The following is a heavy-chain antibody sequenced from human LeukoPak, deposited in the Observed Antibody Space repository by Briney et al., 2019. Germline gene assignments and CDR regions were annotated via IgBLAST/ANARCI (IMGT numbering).Heavy chain of an antibody. J-gene: IGHJ5*02. CDR3: ARARRITMIVVANNWFDP. D-gene: IGHD3-22*01. Sequence: ASVKVSCKASGYSFTGYYMHWVRQAPGQGLEWMGWINPNSGGTKYAQKFKGRVTMTRDTSISTAYMELSRLRSDDTAVYYCARARRITMIVVANNWFDPWGQGTLVTVSS. CDR2: INPNSGGT. CDR1: GYSFTGYY. V-gene: IGHV1-2*02.